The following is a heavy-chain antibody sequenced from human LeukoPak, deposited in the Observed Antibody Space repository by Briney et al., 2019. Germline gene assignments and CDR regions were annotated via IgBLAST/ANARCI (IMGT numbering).Heavy chain of an antibody. D-gene: IGHD2-2*01. CDR2: INHSGST. J-gene: IGHJ4*02. CDR1: GGSFSGYY. CDR3: ARGSTSCYDY. V-gene: IGHV4-34*01. Sequence: PPETLSLTCAVYGGSFSGYYWSWIRQPPGKGLEWIGEINHSGSTNYNPSLKSRVTISVDTSKNQFSLKLSSVTAADTAVYYCARGSTSCYDYWGQGTLVTVSS.